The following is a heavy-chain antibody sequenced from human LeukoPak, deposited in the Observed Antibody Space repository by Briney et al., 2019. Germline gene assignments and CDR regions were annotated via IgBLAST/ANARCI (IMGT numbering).Heavy chain of an antibody. CDR2: IWYDGSNK. J-gene: IGHJ4*02. V-gene: IGHV3-33*06. CDR1: GFTFSSYG. CDR3: AKDLSLFWSAYFDY. D-gene: IGHD3-3*01. Sequence: GRSLRLSCAASGFTFSSYGMHWVRQAPGKGLEWVAVIWYDGSNKYYADSVKGRFTISRDNSKNTLYLQMNSLRAEDTAVYYWAKDLSLFWSAYFDYWGQGTLVTVSS.